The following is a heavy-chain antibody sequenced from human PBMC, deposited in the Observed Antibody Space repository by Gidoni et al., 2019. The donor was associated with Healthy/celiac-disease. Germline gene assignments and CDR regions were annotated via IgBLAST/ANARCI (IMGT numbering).Heavy chain of an antibody. J-gene: IGHJ4*02. Sequence: EVQLVESGGCLVKPGRSLRLSCTASGFLFGDYAMRWFRQAPGNGLAWVGFIRRIAYGGTTENAASVKGRFTISRDDSKSIAYLQMNSLKTEDTAVYYCTRVLLVRVLEWSTPHDYWGQRTLVTVSS. CDR3: TRVLLVRVLEWSTPHDY. CDR2: IRRIAYGGTT. CDR1: GFLFGDYA. V-gene: IGHV3-49*05. D-gene: IGHD3-3*01.